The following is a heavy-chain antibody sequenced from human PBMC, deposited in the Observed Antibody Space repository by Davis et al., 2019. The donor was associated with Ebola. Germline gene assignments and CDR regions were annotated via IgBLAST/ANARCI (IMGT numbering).Heavy chain of an antibody. Sequence: MPSETLSLTCTVSGGSISSYYWSWIRQPPGKGLEWIGYIYYSGSTYYNPSLKSRVTISVDTSKNQFSLKLSSVTAADTAVYYCARDRGYYYDSSGYYHGRYFDLWGRGTLVTVSS. CDR3: ARDRGYYYDSSGYYHGRYFDL. CDR1: GGSISSYY. CDR2: IYYSGST. D-gene: IGHD3-22*01. V-gene: IGHV4-59*12. J-gene: IGHJ2*01.